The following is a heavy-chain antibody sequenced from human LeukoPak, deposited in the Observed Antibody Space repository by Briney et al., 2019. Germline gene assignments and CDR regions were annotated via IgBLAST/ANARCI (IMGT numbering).Heavy chain of an antibody. CDR1: GYTLTDLS. D-gene: IGHD2-15*01. CDR3: ATGSRIKDFGY. V-gene: IGHV1-24*01. Sequence: ASVKVSCKISGYTLTDLSMHWVRQAPGKGLEWIGGFDPEYDEPIYAQKFQGRVTLTEDTSTDTAYMQLSSLRSEDTAVYYCATGSRIKDFGYWGQGTLVTVSS. J-gene: IGHJ4*02. CDR2: FDPEYDEP.